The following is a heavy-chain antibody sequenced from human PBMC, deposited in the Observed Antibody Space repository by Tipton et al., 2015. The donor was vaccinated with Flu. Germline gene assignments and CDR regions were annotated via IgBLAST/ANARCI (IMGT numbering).Heavy chain of an antibody. CDR3: ARVRSYHDSSGYYYAFDY. CDR1: GGPISSGSYY. V-gene: IGHV4-61*02. CDR2: IYTSGST. J-gene: IGHJ4*02. Sequence: TLSLTCTVSGGPISSGSYYWSWIRQPAGKGLEWIGRIYTSGSTNYNPSLKSRVTISVDTSKNQFSLKLSSVTAADTAVYYCARVRSYHDSSGYYYAFDYWGQGTLVTVSS. D-gene: IGHD3-22*01.